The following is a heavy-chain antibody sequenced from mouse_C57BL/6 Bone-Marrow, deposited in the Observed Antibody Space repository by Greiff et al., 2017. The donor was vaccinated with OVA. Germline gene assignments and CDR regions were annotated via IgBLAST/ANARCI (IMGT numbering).Heavy chain of an antibody. CDR3: ARCSYDSKWYFDV. CDR2: ISSGSSTI. Sequence: DVHLVESGGGLVKPGGSLKLSCAASGFTFSDYGMHWVRQAPEKGLEWVAYISSGSSTIYYADTVKGRFTISRDNAQNTLCLQMTSLRSEDMAMYYSARCSYDSKWYFDVWGTGTTVTVSS. CDR1: GFTFSDYG. V-gene: IGHV5-17*01. D-gene: IGHD2-5*01. J-gene: IGHJ1*03.